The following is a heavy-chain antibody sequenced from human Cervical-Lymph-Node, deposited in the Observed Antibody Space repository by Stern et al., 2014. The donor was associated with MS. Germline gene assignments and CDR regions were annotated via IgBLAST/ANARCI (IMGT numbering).Heavy chain of an antibody. D-gene: IGHD1-1*01. V-gene: IGHV2-70*04. J-gene: IGHJ4*02. CDR1: GFSLSTSGVR. CDR2: IDGDDDK. Sequence: QITLKESGPALVKPTQTLTLTCTFSGFSLSTSGVRVNWIRQPPGKALEWLARIDGDDDKFYSTSLKTRLTLSKDTSKNQVVLTMTNMDPVDTATYYCARMLGTHIDYWGQGTLVTVSS. CDR3: ARMLGTHIDY.